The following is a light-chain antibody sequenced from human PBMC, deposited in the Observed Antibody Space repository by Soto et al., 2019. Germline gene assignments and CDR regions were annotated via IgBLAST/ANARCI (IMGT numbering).Light chain of an antibody. Sequence: DIRMPQSHSSLPASVGAKVTLLCQASRDISNNLNWYQQKPGKAPKLLIYDASNLETGVPSRFSGSGSGTDFTFTISSLQPEDIATYYCQQYDNLLPTFGQGTRLEIK. V-gene: IGKV1-33*01. J-gene: IGKJ5*01. CDR3: QQYDNLLPT. CDR1: RDISNN. CDR2: DAS.